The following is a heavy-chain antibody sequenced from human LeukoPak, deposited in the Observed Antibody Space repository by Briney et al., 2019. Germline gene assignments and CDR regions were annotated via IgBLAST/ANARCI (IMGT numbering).Heavy chain of an antibody. CDR1: GLTFSSYW. J-gene: IGHJ3*02. V-gene: IGHV3-7*01. CDR3: ATDYDYFSGHNLDAYDI. Sequence: SGGSLRLSCVVSGLTFSSYWITWVRKAPGPALEWVANIKVDRSAKSYVDSVKSRFTISRDNAKNSLYLQMDSLRVEDTAVYYCATDYDYFSGHNLDAYDIWGQGTTVTVSS. CDR2: IKVDRSAK. D-gene: IGHD3-16*01.